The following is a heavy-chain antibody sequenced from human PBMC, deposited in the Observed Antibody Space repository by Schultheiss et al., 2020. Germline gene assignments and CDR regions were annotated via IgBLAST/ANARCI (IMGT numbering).Heavy chain of an antibody. V-gene: IGHV4-59*10. Sequence: SETLSLTCAVYGGSFSGYYWSWIRQPPGKGLEWIGRIYTSGSTNYNPSLKSRVTMSVDTSKNQFSLKLNAVTAADTAVYYCARGQHYDFWSDRRFDPWGQGTLVTGSS. CDR3: ARGQHYDFWSDRRFDP. D-gene: IGHD3-3*01. J-gene: IGHJ5*02. CDR1: GGSFSGYY. CDR2: IYTSGST.